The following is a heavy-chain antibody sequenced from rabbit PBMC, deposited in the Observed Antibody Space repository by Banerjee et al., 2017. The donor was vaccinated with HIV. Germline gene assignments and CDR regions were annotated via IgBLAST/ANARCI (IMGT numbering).Heavy chain of an antibody. CDR3: ARAYTGYGGYGYALNRLDL. J-gene: IGHJ3*01. V-gene: IGHV1S45*01. D-gene: IGHD6-1*01. Sequence: QQQLEESGGGLVKPGGTLTLTCKASGIDFSSYYYICWVRQAPGKGLEWIGCIYAGGSSSTWYASWAKGRFTISKTSSTTVTLQMTSLTAADTATYFCARAYTGYGGYGYALNRLDLWGPGTLVTVS. CDR1: GIDFSSYYY. CDR2: IYAGGSSST.